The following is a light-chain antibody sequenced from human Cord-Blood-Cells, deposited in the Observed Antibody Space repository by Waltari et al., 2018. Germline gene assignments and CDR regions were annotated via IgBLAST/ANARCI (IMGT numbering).Light chain of an antibody. CDR3: QQRSNWPPL. V-gene: IGKV3-11*01. CDR1: QSVSSY. Sequence: SLSPGERATLSCRASQSVSSYLAWYQQKPGQAPRLLIYDASNRATGIPARFSGSGSGTDFTLTISSLEPEDFAVYYCQQRSNWPPLFGPGTKVDIK. J-gene: IGKJ3*01. CDR2: DAS.